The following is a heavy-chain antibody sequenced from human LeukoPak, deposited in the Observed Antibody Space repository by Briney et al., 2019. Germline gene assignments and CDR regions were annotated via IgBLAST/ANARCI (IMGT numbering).Heavy chain of an antibody. CDR2: IQQDGPEK. J-gene: IGHJ6*04. CDR1: GFTLSSYW. Sequence: GGSLRLSCTVSGFTLSSYWMTWVRQAPGKGLEWVANIQQDGPEKYYLDSVRGGFTISRDNAQNQLFLQMDRLRAEDTAVYFCARGWCPQCHGMGDWGKGTTVTVSS. V-gene: IGHV3-7*03. CDR3: ARGWCPQCHGMGD. D-gene: IGHD2-8*02.